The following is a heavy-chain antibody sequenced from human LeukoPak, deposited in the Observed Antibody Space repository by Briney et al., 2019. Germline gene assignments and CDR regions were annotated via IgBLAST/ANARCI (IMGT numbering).Heavy chain of an antibody. J-gene: IGHJ3*02. D-gene: IGHD5-24*01. CDR2: IYHSGRT. Sequence: PSETLSLTCTVSGGSISSGDYYWTWIRQPPGKGLVWIGYIYHSGRTYYNPSLKSRVTMSVDRSKNQFSLKVSSVTAADTAAYYCARKDGDIWGQGTVVTVSS. V-gene: IGHV4-30-2*01. CDR3: ARKDGDI. CDR1: GGSISSGDYY.